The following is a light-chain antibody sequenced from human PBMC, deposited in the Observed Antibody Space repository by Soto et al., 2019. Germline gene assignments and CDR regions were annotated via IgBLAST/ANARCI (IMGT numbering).Light chain of an antibody. V-gene: IGKV3-11*01. CDR1: RSVSSF. CDR3: QQRINWPLT. Sequence: EIVLTQSPDILSLSPGERATLSCRASRSVSSFLAWYQQNPGQAPRLLIYDSSKRATGIPTRFSGSGSGTDFTLTISSLEPEDFAVYYCQQRINWPLTFGGGIKVEIK. J-gene: IGKJ4*01. CDR2: DSS.